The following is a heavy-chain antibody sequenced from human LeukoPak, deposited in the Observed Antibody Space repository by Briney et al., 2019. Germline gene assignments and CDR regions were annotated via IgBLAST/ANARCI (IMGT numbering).Heavy chain of an antibody. J-gene: IGHJ5*01. CDR3: ARDRGTFGGLDS. V-gene: IGHV3-48*04. Sequence: GGSLRLSCAASGFSFPSHSFHWVRQSPGKGLEWVAYIGTSSSTIYQAKSVKGRFSISRDNAKNSLFLQMDSLRVEDTAVYYCARDRGTFGGLDSWGEGTLVTASS. D-gene: IGHD3-16*01. CDR2: IGTSSSTI. CDR1: GFSFPSHS.